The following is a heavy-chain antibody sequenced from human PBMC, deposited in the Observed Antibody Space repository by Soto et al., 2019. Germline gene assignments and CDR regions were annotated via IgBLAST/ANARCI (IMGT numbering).Heavy chain of an antibody. V-gene: IGHV4-59*08. Sequence: ASETLSLTCTVSGGSISSYYWSLIRQPPGKGLEWIGYIYYSGSTNYNPSLKSRVTISVDTSKNQFSLKLSSVTAADTAVYYCASHRGMSVGFSWWGQGALVTVSS. CDR1: GGSISSYY. J-gene: IGHJ4*02. CDR2: IYYSGST. D-gene: IGHD3-16*01. CDR3: ASHRGMSVGFSW.